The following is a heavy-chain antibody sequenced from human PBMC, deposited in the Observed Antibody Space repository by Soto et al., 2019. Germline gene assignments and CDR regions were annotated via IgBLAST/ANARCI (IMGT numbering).Heavy chain of an antibody. Sequence: GGSLRLSCAASGFSFSDYYMSWIRQAPGKGLEWISYISGSDNYTNYADSVKGRFTISRDNTKNSLCLQMNSLRAEDTAVYYCARDRGDYYYYGMDVWGQGTTVTVSS. J-gene: IGHJ6*02. CDR1: GFSFSDYY. V-gene: IGHV3-11*06. CDR2: ISGSDNYT. CDR3: ARDRGDYYYYGMDV.